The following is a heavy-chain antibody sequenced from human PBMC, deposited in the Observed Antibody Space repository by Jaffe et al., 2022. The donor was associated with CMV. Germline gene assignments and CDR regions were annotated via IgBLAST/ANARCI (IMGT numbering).Heavy chain of an antibody. CDR1: GFTFSDYY. J-gene: IGHJ6*03. V-gene: IGHV3-11*06. CDR2: ISSSSSYT. Sequence: QVQLVESGGGLVKPGGSLRLSCAASGFTFSDYYMSWIRQAPGKGLEWVSYISSSSSYTNYADSVKGRFTISRDNAKNSLYLQMNSLRAEDTAVYYCAREFFGPDGYNSDYYYYYYMDVWGKGTTVTVSS. CDR3: AREFFGPDGYNSDYYYYYYMDV. D-gene: IGHD5-12*01.